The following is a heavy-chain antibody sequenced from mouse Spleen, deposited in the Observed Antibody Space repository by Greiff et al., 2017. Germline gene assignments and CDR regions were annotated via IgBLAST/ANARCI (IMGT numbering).Heavy chain of an antibody. D-gene: IGHD1-1*01. CDR3: ARLIYYYGSSYVDFDY. J-gene: IGHJ2*01. Sequence: EVQLVESGGGLVKLGGSLKLSCAASGFTFSSYAMSWVRQTPEKRLEWVATISSGGGNTYYPDSVKGRFTISRDNAKNTLYLQMSSLKSEDTAMYYCARLIYYYGSSYVDFDYWGQGTTLTVAS. CDR2: ISSGGGNT. V-gene: IGHV5-9-3*01. CDR1: GFTFSSYA.